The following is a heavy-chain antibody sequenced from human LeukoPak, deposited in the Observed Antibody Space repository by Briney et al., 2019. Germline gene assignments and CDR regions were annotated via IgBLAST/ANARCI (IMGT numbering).Heavy chain of an antibody. CDR1: GFTFSDYY. CDR2: ISSSGSTI. J-gene: IGHJ6*03. Sequence: GGSLRLSCAASGFTFSDYYMSWLRQAPGKGLEWVSYISSSGSTIYYADSVKGRFTISRDNAKNSLYLQMNSLRAEDTAVYYCARGGEFRSSGYLVSGYYYYMDVWGKGTTVTISS. CDR3: ARGGEFRSSGYLVSGYYYYMDV. D-gene: IGHD3-22*01. V-gene: IGHV3-11*01.